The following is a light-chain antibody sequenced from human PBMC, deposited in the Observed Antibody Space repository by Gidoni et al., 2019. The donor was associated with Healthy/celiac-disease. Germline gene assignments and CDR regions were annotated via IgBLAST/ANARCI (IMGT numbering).Light chain of an antibody. CDR3: QQYNSYSPAT. V-gene: IGKV1-5*03. CDR1: QSISSW. J-gene: IGKJ1*01. CDR2: KAS. Sequence: DIQLTQSPSTLSASVGDRVTITCRASQSISSWLAWYQQEPGKAPKLLIYKASSLESGVPSRFSGSGSGTEFTLTISSLHPNDFATYYCQQYNSYSPATFGQGTKVEIK.